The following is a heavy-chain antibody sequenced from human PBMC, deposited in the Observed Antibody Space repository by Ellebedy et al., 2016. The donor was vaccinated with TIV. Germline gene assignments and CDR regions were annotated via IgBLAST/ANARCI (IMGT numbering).Heavy chain of an antibody. CDR3: ARSSFGNGYYGSIDY. Sequence: AASVKVSCKASGYTFTNYYMHWLRQAPGQGLEWMGQINPSGGSTSNAHHLQGRISMTRDTSTSTVYMELSSLRSEDTAMYYCARSSFGNGYYGSIDYWGQGTLVTVSS. J-gene: IGHJ4*02. CDR1: GYTFTNYY. CDR2: INPSGGST. D-gene: IGHD3-3*01. V-gene: IGHV1-46*01.